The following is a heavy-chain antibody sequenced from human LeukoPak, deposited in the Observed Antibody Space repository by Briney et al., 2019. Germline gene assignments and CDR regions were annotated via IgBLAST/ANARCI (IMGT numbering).Heavy chain of an antibody. V-gene: IGHV4-4*07. J-gene: IGHJ6*02. CDR1: GGSISSYH. D-gene: IGHD3-3*01. CDR3: AREPYYDFWSGSAYGVDV. CDR2: IYTSGST. Sequence: SETLSLTCTVSGGSISSYHWSWIRQPAGKGLEWIGRIYTSGSTNYNPSLTSRVTMSVDTSKNQFSLKLSSVTAADTAVYYCAREPYYDFWSGSAYGVDVWGQGTTVTVSS.